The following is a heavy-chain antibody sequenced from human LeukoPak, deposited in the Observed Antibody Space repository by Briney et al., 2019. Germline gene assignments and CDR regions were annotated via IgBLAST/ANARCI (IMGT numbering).Heavy chain of an antibody. CDR1: GGSISSYY. J-gene: IGHJ5*02. V-gene: IGHV4-4*07. Sequence: SETLSLTCTVSGGSISSYYWSWIRQPAGKGLEWIGRIYTSGSTNYNPSLKSRVTMSVDTSKNQFSLKLSSVTAADTAVYYCARVRGRAAAGNLDWFDPWGQGTLVTVSS. D-gene: IGHD6-13*01. CDR3: ARVRGRAAAGNLDWFDP. CDR2: IYTSGST.